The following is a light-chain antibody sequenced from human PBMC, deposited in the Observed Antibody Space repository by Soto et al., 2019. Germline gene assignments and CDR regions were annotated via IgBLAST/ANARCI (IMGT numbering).Light chain of an antibody. Sequence: EIVLTQSPGTLSLSPGERATLSCRASQSVTSRFFACYQHKPGQAPRLLIYGASTRATGIPARFSGSGSGTEFNLTISILQSDDFAVYDCRQYNNWPPGKFGQGTKVDIK. J-gene: IGKJ1*01. CDR1: QSVTSRF. CDR2: GAS. CDR3: RQYNNWPPGK. V-gene: IGKV3-15*01.